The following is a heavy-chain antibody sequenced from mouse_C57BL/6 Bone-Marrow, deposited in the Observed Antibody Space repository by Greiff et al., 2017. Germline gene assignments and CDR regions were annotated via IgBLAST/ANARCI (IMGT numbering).Heavy chain of an antibody. CDR1: GYSITSDY. J-gene: IGHJ2*01. CDR2: ISYSGST. V-gene: IGHV3-8*01. CDR3: ARSPLYYGSSPYYYGY. D-gene: IGHD1-1*01. Sequence: EVKLVESGPGLAKPSQTLSLTCSVTGYSITSDYWNWIRKFPGNKLEYMGYISYSGSTYYNPSIKSRISITRDTSKNQYYLQLNSVTTEDTATYYCARSPLYYGSSPYYYGYWGQGTTLTVSS.